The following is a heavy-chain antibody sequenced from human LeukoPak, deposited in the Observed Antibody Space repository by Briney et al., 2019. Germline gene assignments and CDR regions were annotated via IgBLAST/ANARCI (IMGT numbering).Heavy chain of an antibody. V-gene: IGHV3-21*04. CDR3: AKGRVLLWFGELEFDY. CDR1: RFTFSSYS. D-gene: IGHD3-10*01. CDR2: ISSSSHSM. Sequence: GGSLRLSCAASRFTFSSYSMNWVRQAPGRGLEWVSSISSSSHSMYYADSVKGRFTISRDNAKNSLYLQMNSLRAEDTAVYYCAKGRVLLWFGELEFDYWGQGTLVTVSS. J-gene: IGHJ4*02.